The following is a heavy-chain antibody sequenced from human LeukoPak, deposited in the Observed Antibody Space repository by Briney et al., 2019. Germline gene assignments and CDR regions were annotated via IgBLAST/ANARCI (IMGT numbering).Heavy chain of an antibody. CDR1: GGTFSSYA. D-gene: IGHD1-20*01. CDR2: IIPILGIA. CDR3: ARDSPYNWKDGYNWFDP. V-gene: IGHV1-69*04. Sequence: GSSVKVSCKASGGTFSSYAISWVRQAPGQGLEWMGRIIPILGIANYAQKFQGRVTITADKSTSTAYMELSSLRSEDTAVYYCARDSPYNWKDGYNWFDPWGQGTLVTVSS. J-gene: IGHJ5*02.